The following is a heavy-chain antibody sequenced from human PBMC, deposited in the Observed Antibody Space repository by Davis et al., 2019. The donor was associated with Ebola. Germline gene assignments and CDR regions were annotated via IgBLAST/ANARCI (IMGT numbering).Heavy chain of an antibody. CDR1: GFSFRSYG. Sequence: GESLKISCAVSGFSFRSYGMHWVRQAPGKGLEWVAVISYDGSNKYYADSVKGRFTISRDNSKNTLYLQMNSLRAEDTAVYYCARDSEVTAIGLYWYFDLWGRGTLVTVSS. CDR3: ARDSEVTAIGLYWYFDL. D-gene: IGHD2-21*02. V-gene: IGHV3-30*03. CDR2: ISYDGSNK. J-gene: IGHJ2*01.